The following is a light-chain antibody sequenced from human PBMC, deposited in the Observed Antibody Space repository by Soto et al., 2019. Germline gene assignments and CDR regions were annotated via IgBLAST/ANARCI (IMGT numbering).Light chain of an antibody. Sequence: EIVMTQSPATLSVSLGDRATLSCRASQSVSSNLAWYQLKPGQAPRLLIYGASTRATGIPARFSGSGSGTEFTLTISSLQSEDFAVYYCHQYNHWLTWTFGQGTKEDIK. V-gene: IGKV3-15*01. CDR1: QSVSSN. CDR2: GAS. CDR3: HQYNHWLTWT. J-gene: IGKJ1*01.